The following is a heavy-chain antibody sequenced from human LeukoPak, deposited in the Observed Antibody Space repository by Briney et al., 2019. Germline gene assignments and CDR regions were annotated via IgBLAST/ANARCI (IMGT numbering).Heavy chain of an antibody. CDR3: AKFSCSGGSCQPTHYYYYGMDV. CDR2: ISGSGGST. D-gene: IGHD2-15*01. V-gene: IGHV3-23*01. Sequence: GGSLRLSCAASGFTFSSYAMSWVRQAPGKGLEWVSAISGSGGSTYYADSVKGWFTISRDNSKNTLYLQMNSLRAEDTAVYYCAKFSCSGGSCQPTHYYYYGMDVWGQGTTVTVSS. J-gene: IGHJ6*02. CDR1: GFTFSSYA.